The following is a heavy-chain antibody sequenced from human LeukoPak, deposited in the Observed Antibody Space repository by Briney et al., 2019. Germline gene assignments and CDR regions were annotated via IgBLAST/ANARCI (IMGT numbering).Heavy chain of an antibody. CDR1: GYTFTGYY. Sequence: ASVKVSCKASGYTFTGYYMHWVRQAPGQGLEWMGWINPKSGATTYAQKFQDRVTLTRDTSINTAYMDLSGLTSDDTAVFYCAKGAAKGYYYYYGLDVWGQGTTVTVSS. CDR2: INPKSGAT. D-gene: IGHD3-16*01. V-gene: IGHV1-2*02. J-gene: IGHJ6*02. CDR3: AKGAAKGYYYYYGLDV.